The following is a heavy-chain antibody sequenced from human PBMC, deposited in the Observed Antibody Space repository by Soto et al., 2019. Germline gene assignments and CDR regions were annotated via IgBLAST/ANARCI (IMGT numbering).Heavy chain of an antibody. Sequence: QVQLVQSGAEVKKPGASVKVSCKASGYTFTSYGISWVRQAPGQGLEWMGWISAYNGNTNYAQKIQGRVTMPTDPTTTTAYMELRSLRSADTASNHWARDNGYESDYWGQGPLVTVSS. J-gene: IGHJ4*02. V-gene: IGHV1-18*01. CDR3: ARDNGYESDY. CDR2: ISAYNGNT. CDR1: GYTFTSYG. D-gene: IGHD5-12*01.